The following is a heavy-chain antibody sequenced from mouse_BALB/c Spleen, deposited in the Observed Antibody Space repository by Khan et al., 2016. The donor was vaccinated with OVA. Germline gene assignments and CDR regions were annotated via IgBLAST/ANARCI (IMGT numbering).Heavy chain of an antibody. CDR2: ISSSDST. Sequence: VQLKQSGPSLVKPSQTLSLTCSVTGDSITSGYWNWIRKFPGNKLEYMGYISSSDSTFYNPSLKSRISIPRDTSKNQYYLQLHSVTTKDTATYYCARWNYRYDGYFDYWGQGTTLTVSS. J-gene: IGHJ2*01. D-gene: IGHD2-14*01. CDR1: GDSITSGY. V-gene: IGHV3-8*02. CDR3: ARWNYRYDGYFDY.